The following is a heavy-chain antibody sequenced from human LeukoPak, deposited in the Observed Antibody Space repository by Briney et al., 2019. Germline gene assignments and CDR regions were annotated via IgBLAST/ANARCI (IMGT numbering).Heavy chain of an antibody. CDR1: GFTFSSYA. J-gene: IGHJ4*02. V-gene: IGHV3-23*01. CDR3: ANVCSSTSCFDY. D-gene: IGHD2-2*01. CDR2: ISGSGGST. Sequence: GGSLRLSCAASGFTFSSYAMSWVRQAPGKGLEWVSAISGSGGSTYYADSVKGRFTISSDNSKNTLYLQMNSLTAEDTAVYYCANVCSSTSCFDYWGQGTLVTVSS.